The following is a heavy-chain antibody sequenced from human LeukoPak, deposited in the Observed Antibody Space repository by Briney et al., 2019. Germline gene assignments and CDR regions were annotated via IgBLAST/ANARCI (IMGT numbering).Heavy chain of an antibody. J-gene: IGHJ2*01. CDR2: ISGSGGST. Sequence: GGSLRLSCAASGFTFSSYAMSWVRQAPGKGLEWVSAISGSGGSTYYADSVKGRFTISRDNSKNTLYLQMNSLRADDTAVYYCAKSGCSGGSCYSGTYFDLWGRGTLVTVSS. CDR3: AKSGCSGGSCYSGTYFDL. D-gene: IGHD2-15*01. CDR1: GFTFSSYA. V-gene: IGHV3-23*01.